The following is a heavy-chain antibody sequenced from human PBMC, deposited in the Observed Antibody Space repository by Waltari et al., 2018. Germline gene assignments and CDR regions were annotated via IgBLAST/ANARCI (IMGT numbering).Heavy chain of an antibody. CDR1: GFSFSTYT. CDR3: ARNIYIYNFDAFDI. CDR2: ISTTGNYM. J-gene: IGHJ3*02. D-gene: IGHD1-1*01. V-gene: IGHV3-21*01. Sequence: SGFSFSTYTMNWVRQAPGKGLEWVSSISTTGNYMYYGDSVKGRFTISRDSARNSLYLQMHSLRAEDTAIYYCARNIYIYNFDAFDIWGQGTMVTVSS.